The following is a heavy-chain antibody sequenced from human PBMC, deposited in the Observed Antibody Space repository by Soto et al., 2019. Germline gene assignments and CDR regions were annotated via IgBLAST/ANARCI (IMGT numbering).Heavy chain of an antibody. CDR2: VYYSGST. J-gene: IGHJ3*01. V-gene: IGHV4-31*03. CDR1: GGSISSGGYY. Sequence: SETLSLTCTVSGGSISSGGYYWSWIRQHPGKGLEWIGYVYYSGSTYYNPSLKSRVTISVDTSKNQFSLKLSSVTAADTAVYYCARGSVVAARGAFAFWARGTMVIVS. CDR3: ARGSVVAARGAFAF. D-gene: IGHD2-15*01.